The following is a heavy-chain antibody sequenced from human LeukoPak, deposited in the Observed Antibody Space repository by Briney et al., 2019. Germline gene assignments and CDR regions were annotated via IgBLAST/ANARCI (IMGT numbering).Heavy chain of an antibody. D-gene: IGHD4-17*01. CDR2: IYYSGST. J-gene: IGHJ4*02. CDR1: GGSISSYY. V-gene: IGHV4-59*01. Sequence: SETLSLTCTVSGGSISSYYWSWIRQPPGKGLKWMGYIYYSGSTNYNPSLKSRVTISVDTSKNQFSLKLSSVTAADTAVYYCAREATDYGDYPYYFDYWGQGTLVTVSS. CDR3: AREATDYGDYPYYFDY.